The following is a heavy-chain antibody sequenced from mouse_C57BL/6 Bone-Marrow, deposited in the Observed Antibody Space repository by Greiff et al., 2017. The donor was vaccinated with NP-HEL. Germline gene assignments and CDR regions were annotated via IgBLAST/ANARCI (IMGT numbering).Heavy chain of an antibody. CDR2: IHPNSGST. J-gene: IGHJ1*03. CDR3: ARDYSNWYFDV. D-gene: IGHD2-5*01. CDR1: GYTFTSYW. V-gene: IGHV1-64*01. Sequence: VKLQQPGAELVKPGASVKLSCKASGYTFTSYWMHWVKQRPGQGLEWIGMIHPNSGSTNYNEKFKSKATLTVDKSSSTAYMQLSSLTSEDSAVYYCARDYSNWYFDVWGTGTTVTVSS.